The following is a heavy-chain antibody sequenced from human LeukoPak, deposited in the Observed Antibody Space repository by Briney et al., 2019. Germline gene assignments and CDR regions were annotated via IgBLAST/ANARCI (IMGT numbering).Heavy chain of an antibody. CDR2: ISTYDGNA. V-gene: IGHV1-18*01. J-gene: IGHJ4*02. CDR3: ARAPSGFTYGPGDH. Sequence: ASVKVSCKASGYTFTSYGITWVRQAPGQGLEWMGWISTYDGNANYAQKLQGRVTMTTDTSTITAYMELRSLRSDDTAVYYCARAPSGFTYGPGDHWGQGTLVTVSS. D-gene: IGHD5-18*01. CDR1: GYTFTSYG.